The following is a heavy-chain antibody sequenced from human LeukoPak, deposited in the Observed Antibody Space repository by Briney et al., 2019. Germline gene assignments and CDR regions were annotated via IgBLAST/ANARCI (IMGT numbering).Heavy chain of an antibody. CDR3: ARGNGYSGWFDP. D-gene: IGHD5-24*01. J-gene: IGHJ5*02. Sequence: SETLSLTCAVSGGSISSNNWWSWVRQPPGKGLEWIGEIYHSGSTNYNPSLKSRVTISVDTSKNQFSLKLRSVTAADTAVYYCARGNGYSGWFDPWGQGTLVTVSS. V-gene: IGHV4-4*02. CDR2: IYHSGST. CDR1: GGSISSNNW.